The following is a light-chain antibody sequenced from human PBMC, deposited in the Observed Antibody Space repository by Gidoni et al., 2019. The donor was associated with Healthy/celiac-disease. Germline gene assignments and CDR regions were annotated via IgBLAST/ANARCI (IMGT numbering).Light chain of an antibody. J-gene: IGKJ4*01. CDR1: QSVSSY. V-gene: IGKV3-11*01. Sequence: EVVFTQSPATLSLSPGERATLSCRASQSVSSYLAWYQQKPGQAPRLLIYDASNRANGIPARFSGSGSGTDFTLTISSLEPEDFAVYYCQQRSNWLLTFGGGTKVEIK. CDR3: QQRSNWLLT. CDR2: DAS.